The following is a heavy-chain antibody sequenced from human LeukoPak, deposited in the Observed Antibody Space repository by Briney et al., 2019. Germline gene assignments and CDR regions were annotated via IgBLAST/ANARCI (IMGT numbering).Heavy chain of an antibody. Sequence: GRSLRLSCAVSGLTLRILSIHWARQAPSKGREWVAAVTYDGSNKYYADTVKGRFTISRDTFNNTLYLQINSLRPEDTGVYYCAIDSYYGSRSYFYFDYWGQGTLVTVSS. CDR3: AIDSYYGSRSYFYFDY. CDR2: VTYDGSNK. D-gene: IGHD3-10*01. CDR1: GLTLRILS. V-gene: IGHV3-30*03. J-gene: IGHJ4*02.